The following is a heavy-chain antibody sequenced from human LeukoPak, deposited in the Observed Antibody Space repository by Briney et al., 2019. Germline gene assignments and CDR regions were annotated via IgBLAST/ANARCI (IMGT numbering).Heavy chain of an antibody. V-gene: IGHV1-24*01. Sequence: ASVKVSCKVSGYTLTELSMHWVRQAPGKGLEWMGGFDPEDGVTIYAQKFQGRVTMTEDTSTDTAYMELSSLRSEDTAVYYCATLGPPAKPWDSSGYILDYWGQGTLVTVSS. CDR3: ATLGPPAKPWDSSGYILDY. D-gene: IGHD3-22*01. CDR1: GYTLTELS. CDR2: FDPEDGVT. J-gene: IGHJ4*02.